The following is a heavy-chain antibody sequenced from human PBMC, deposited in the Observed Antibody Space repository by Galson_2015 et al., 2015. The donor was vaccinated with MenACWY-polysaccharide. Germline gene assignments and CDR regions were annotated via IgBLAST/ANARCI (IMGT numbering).Heavy chain of an antibody. CDR2: IKTDGSST. V-gene: IGHV3-74*01. D-gene: IGHD2-21*02. Sequence: SLRLSCAASGFTVSSYWMHWVRQAPGEGLVWVSRIKTDGSSTSYADSVKGRFTISRDNAKNTVYLQMNSLRVEDTAVYYCARDPHCGAGCSIHDAFDVWGQGTKVTVSS. CDR3: ARDPHCGAGCSIHDAFDV. CDR1: GFTVSSYW. J-gene: IGHJ3*01.